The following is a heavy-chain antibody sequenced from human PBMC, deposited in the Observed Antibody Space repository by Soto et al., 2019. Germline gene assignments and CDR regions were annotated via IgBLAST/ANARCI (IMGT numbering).Heavy chain of an antibody. Sequence: QVQLVQSGGEVKKPGASVKLSCTASGYTFTSYGISWVRQAPGQGLEWMGWISAYNGKTNYAQNGQGRVTMTTDTSTRTAYTDHRSLRSDDTAVYYCARGGDVNYYHGMDVWGQGTTVTVSS. CDR3: ARGGDVNYYHGMDV. V-gene: IGHV1-18*01. CDR2: ISAYNGKT. CDR1: GYTFTSYG. J-gene: IGHJ6*02.